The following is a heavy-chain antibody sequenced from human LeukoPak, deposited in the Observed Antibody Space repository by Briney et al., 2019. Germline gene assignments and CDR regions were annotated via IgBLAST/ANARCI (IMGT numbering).Heavy chain of an antibody. CDR2: ISWNSGSI. J-gene: IGHJ4*02. Sequence: TGGSLRLSCAASGFTFDDYAMHWVRQAPGKGLEWVSGISWNSGSIGYADSVKGRFTISRDNAKNSLYLQMNSLRAEDTALFYCAKSPYDSSGYYFDYWGQGTLVTVSS. CDR3: AKSPYDSSGYYFDY. CDR1: GFTFDDYA. D-gene: IGHD3-22*01. V-gene: IGHV3-9*01.